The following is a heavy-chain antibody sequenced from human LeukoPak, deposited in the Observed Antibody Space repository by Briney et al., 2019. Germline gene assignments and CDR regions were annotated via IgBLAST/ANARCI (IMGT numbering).Heavy chain of an antibody. V-gene: IGHV3-21*01. D-gene: IGHD4-17*01. J-gene: IGHJ6*03. CDR1: GFTFSTYE. CDR3: ARGHDYANYMDV. CDR2: ISSSSSYI. Sequence: GGSLRLSCEAPGFTFSTYEMNWVRQTPGKGLEWVSSISSSSSYIYYADSVKGRFTISKDNAKNSLYLQMNSLRAEDTAVYYCARGHDYANYMDVWGKGTTVTVSS.